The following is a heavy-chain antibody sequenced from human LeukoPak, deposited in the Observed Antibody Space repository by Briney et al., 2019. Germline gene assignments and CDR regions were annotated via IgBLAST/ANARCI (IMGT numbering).Heavy chain of an antibody. J-gene: IGHJ5*02. V-gene: IGHV4-34*01. CDR2: INHSGST. Sequence: KPSETLSLTCAVYGGSFSGYYWSWIRQPPGKGLEWIGEINHSGSTNYNPSLESRVTISVDTSKNQFSLKLSSVTAADTAVYYCARGGLYCSGGSCFLWFDPWGQGTLVTVSS. D-gene: IGHD2-15*01. CDR1: GGSFSGYY. CDR3: ARGGLYCSGGSCFLWFDP.